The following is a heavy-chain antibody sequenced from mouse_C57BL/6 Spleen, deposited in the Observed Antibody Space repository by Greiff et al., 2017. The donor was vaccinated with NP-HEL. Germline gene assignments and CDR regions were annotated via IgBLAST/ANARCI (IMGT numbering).Heavy chain of an antibody. Sequence: QVQLQQPGAELVKPGASVKLSCKASGYTFTSYWMHWVKQRPGQGLEWIGMIHPNSGSTNYNEKFKSKATLTVDKSSSTAYMQLSSLTSEDSAVYYCARSPYYYGSSYRWYFDVWGTGTTVTVSS. J-gene: IGHJ1*03. V-gene: IGHV1-64*01. CDR1: GYTFTSYW. CDR2: IHPNSGST. CDR3: ARSPYYYGSSYRWYFDV. D-gene: IGHD1-1*01.